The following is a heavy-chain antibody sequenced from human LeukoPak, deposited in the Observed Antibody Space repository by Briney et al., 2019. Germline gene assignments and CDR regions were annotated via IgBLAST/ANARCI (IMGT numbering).Heavy chain of an antibody. CDR3: ARDPGSSSTNWYFDL. J-gene: IGHJ2*01. CDR2: ISSGTTYI. CDR1: GFSLTSYS. Sequence: GGSLRLSCAASGFSLTSYSMNWVRQAPGRGLEWVSSISSGTTYIYYADSVKGRFTISKDNTKNSLYLQMNSLRAEDTAVYYCARDPGSSSTNWYFDLWGRGTLVTVSS. D-gene: IGHD6-13*01. V-gene: IGHV3-21*01.